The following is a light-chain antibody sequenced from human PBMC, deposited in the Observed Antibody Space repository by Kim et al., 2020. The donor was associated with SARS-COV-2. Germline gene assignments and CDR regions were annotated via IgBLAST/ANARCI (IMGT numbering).Light chain of an antibody. CDR2: TNI. CDR3: HSYDSSLTGSV. Sequence: TLSGTGNSSNLGAGYDVHWYQQLPGTAPKLLIYTNIHRPSGIPDRFSGSKSGTSASLAITGLQAEDEADYYCHSYDSSLTGSVFGTGTKVTVL. CDR1: SSNLGAGYD. V-gene: IGLV1-40*01. J-gene: IGLJ1*01.